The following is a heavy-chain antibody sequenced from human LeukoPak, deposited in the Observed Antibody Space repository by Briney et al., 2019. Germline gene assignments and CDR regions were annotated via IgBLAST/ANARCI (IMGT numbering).Heavy chain of an antibody. CDR3: ARGDYGDYVELYLDV. J-gene: IGHJ6*03. CDR2: IYHSGST. V-gene: IGHV4-4*02. Sequence: SGTLSLTCAVSGGSISSSNWWSWVRQPPGKGLEWIGEIYHSGSTNYNPSLKSRVTISVDTSKNQFSLKLSSVTAADTAVYYCARGDYGDYVELYLDVWGKGTTVTISS. D-gene: IGHD4-17*01. CDR1: GGSISSSNW.